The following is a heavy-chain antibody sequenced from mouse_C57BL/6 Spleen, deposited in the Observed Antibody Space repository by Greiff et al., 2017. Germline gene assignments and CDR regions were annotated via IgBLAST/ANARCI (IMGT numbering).Heavy chain of an antibody. CDR3: AKSGIKDGYYYAMDY. V-gene: IGHV2-9*01. D-gene: IGHD2-3*01. CDR1: GFSLTSYG. Sequence: VKLVESGPGLVAPSPSLSITCTVSGFSLTSYGVDWVRQPPGKGLEWLGVIWGGGSTNYNSALMSRLSISKDNSKSQVFLKMNSLQTDDTAMYYCAKSGIKDGYYYAMDYWGQGTSVTVSS. CDR2: IWGGGST. J-gene: IGHJ4*01.